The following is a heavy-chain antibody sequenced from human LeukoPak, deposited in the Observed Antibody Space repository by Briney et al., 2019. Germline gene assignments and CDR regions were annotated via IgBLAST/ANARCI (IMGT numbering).Heavy chain of an antibody. CDR1: GFTFTMFW. D-gene: IGHD4-17*01. CDR3: ARGDYGDLFDY. V-gene: IGHV3-7*04. J-gene: IGHJ4*02. CDR2: IKQDGSER. Sequence: GGSLRLSCAASGFTFTMFWMSWVRQAPGKGVEGVANIKQDGSERYYVDSVKGRFTISRDNAKNSLYLQMNSLRAEDTAVYYCARGDYGDLFDYWGQGTLVTVSS.